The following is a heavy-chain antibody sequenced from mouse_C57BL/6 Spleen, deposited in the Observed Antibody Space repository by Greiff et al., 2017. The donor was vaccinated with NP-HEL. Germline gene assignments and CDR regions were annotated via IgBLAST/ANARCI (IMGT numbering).Heavy chain of an antibody. J-gene: IGHJ2*01. CDR3: ARDYYGSSLY. CDR2: ISYDGSN. D-gene: IGHD1-1*01. V-gene: IGHV3-6*01. Sequence: DVHLVESGPGLVKPSQSLSLTCSVTGYSITSGYYWNWIRQFPGNKLEWMGYISYDGSNNYNPSLKNRISITRDTSKNQFFLKLNSVTTEDTATYYCARDYYGSSLYWGQGTTLTVSS. CDR1: GYSITSGYY.